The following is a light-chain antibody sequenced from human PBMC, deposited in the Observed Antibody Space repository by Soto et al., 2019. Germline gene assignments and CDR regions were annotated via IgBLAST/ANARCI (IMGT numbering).Light chain of an antibody. V-gene: IGKV3-20*01. CDR2: GAS. CDR1: QSVSINY. CDR3: QQYGSSPQT. Sequence: EIVLTQSPGTLSLSPGERATLSCRASQSVSINYLAWYQQKPGQTPRLLIYGASSRATGIPDRFSGRGSGTDFTLTISRLEPEDFAVYYCQQYGSSPQTFGQGTKVAIK. J-gene: IGKJ1*01.